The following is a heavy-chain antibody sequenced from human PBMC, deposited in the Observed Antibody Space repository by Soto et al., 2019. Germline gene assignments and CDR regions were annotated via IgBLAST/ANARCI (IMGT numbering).Heavy chain of an antibody. Sequence: PGGSLRLSCAASGFTFSYYWMHWVRQAPGQGLVWVSRIHSDGSSTTYADSVKGRFTISRDNAKNTLYLQMNSLRAEDTAVYYCARRDRGAIDLRGQGTMVSVTS. CDR2: IHSDGSST. CDR3: ARRDRGAIDL. D-gene: IGHD2-21*02. J-gene: IGHJ3*01. V-gene: IGHV3-74*01. CDR1: GFTFSYYW.